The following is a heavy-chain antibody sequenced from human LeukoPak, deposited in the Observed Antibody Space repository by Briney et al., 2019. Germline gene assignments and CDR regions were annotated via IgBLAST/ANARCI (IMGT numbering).Heavy chain of an antibody. CDR1: GFTFSNYW. J-gene: IGHJ4*02. Sequence: GGSLRLSCAASGFTFSNYWMSWVRQAPGKGLEWVAHINQDGSEEHYIDSVKARFIISRDNAKNSLSLQMDSLRAEDTAVYYCVRGGGVSGYDLLDYWGQGTLVTVSS. V-gene: IGHV3-7*01. CDR2: INQDGSEE. D-gene: IGHD5-12*01. CDR3: VRGGGVSGYDLLDY.